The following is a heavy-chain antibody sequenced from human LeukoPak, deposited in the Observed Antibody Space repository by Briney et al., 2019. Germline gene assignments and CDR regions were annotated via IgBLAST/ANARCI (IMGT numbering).Heavy chain of an antibody. Sequence: SETLSLTCTVSGGSVISSSHYWGWIRQSPGKGLDWIGSIFHSGSTYYNPSLKSRVTLSVDTSKNQYSLSLSSVTAADTAVYYCARALMMVRGIRSHLTDKWGQGTLVAVSS. D-gene: IGHD3-10*01. CDR1: GGSVISSSHY. CDR2: IFHSGST. CDR3: ARALMMVRGIRSHLTDK. V-gene: IGHV4-39*07. J-gene: IGHJ4*02.